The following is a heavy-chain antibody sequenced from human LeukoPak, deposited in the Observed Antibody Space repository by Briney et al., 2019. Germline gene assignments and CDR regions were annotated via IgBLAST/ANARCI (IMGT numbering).Heavy chain of an antibody. CDR2: IYSGGST. J-gene: IGHJ6*02. D-gene: IGHD6-19*01. CDR1: GSTVSSNY. CDR3: ARAPIAVAGTYYYYGMDV. V-gene: IGHV3-66*01. Sequence: AGGCLRLSWAASGSTVSSNYMSWVRQAPGKGLEWVSVIYSGGSTYYADSVKGRFTISRDNSKNTLYLQMNSLRAEDTAVYYCARAPIAVAGTYYYYGMDVWGQGTTVTVSS.